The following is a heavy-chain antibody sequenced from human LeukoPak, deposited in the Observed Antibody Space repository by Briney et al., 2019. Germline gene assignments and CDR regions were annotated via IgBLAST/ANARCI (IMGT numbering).Heavy chain of an antibody. CDR1: GFTVSSYS. CDR3: ARTYYDFWSGYYSHEGNPFDY. V-gene: IGHV3-21*01. J-gene: IGHJ4*02. D-gene: IGHD3-3*01. CDR2: ISTSSSYI. Sequence: GGSLRLSCAASGFTVSSYSMNWVRQAPGKGLEWGSSISTSSSYIYYTDSMKGRFTVSRDNARNSLYLEMNSLRAEDTAVYYCARTYYDFWSGYYSHEGNPFDYWGQGTLVTVSS.